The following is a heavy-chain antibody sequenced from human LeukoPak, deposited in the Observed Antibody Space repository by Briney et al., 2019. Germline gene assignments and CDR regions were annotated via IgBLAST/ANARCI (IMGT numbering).Heavy chain of an antibody. D-gene: IGHD1-1*01. J-gene: IGHJ6*04. CDR1: GGTFSSYA. Sequence: ASVKVSCMASGGTFSSYAISWVRQAAGQGVEWMGGLIPIFGTANYAQKFQGRVTITADKSTSTAYMELSSLRSEDTAVYYCARTGTTAIDYYYGMDVWGKGTTVTVSS. CDR3: ARTGTTAIDYYYGMDV. CDR2: LIPIFGTA. V-gene: IGHV1-69*06.